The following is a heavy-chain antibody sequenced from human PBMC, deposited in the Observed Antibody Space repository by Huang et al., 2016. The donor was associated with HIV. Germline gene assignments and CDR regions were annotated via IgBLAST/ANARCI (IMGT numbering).Heavy chain of an antibody. D-gene: IGHD2-21*01. CDR3: AAGYDTYYDI. CDR1: GYTLTELS. CDR2: FAPEQCET. J-gene: IGHJ3*02. V-gene: IGHV1-24*01. Sequence: QVQLVQSGAEVKKPGASVKVSCKVSGYTLTELSIHWVRQAPGKGLEWMGGFAPEQCETIYAQNFQGRVTMTEDTSTDTAYMELHSLRPEDTAVYYCAAGYDTYYDIWGQGTMVIASS.